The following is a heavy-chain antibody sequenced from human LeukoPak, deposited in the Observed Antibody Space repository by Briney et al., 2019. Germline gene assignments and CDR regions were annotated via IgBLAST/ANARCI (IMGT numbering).Heavy chain of an antibody. CDR3: ARVTGYMIEDYFDY. J-gene: IGHJ4*02. Sequence: SETLSLACTVSGGSISSYYWSWIRQPPGKGLEWIGYIYYSGSTNYNPSLKGRVTISVDTSKNQFSLKLRSVTAADTAVYYCARVTGYMIEDYFDYWGQGILVTVSS. CDR2: IYYSGST. D-gene: IGHD3-9*01. V-gene: IGHV4-59*01. CDR1: GGSISSYY.